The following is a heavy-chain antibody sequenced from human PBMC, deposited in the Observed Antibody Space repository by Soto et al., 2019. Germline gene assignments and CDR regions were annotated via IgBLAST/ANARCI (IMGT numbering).Heavy chain of an antibody. CDR3: AREASSGYFQYYFDY. CDR1: GGSISSYY. J-gene: IGHJ4*02. D-gene: IGHD3-22*01. V-gene: IGHV4-59*01. CDR2: IYYSGST. Sequence: LSLTCTVSGGSISSYYWSWIRQPPGKGLEWIGYIYYSGSTNYNPSLKSRVTISVDTSKNQFSLKLSSVTAADTAVYYCAREASSGYFQYYFDYWGQGTLVTVSS.